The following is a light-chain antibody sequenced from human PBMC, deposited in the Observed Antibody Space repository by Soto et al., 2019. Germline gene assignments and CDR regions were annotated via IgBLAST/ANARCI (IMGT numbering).Light chain of an antibody. CDR3: QQSGSSPWT. CDR2: GAS. CDR1: QTIRSNY. V-gene: IGKV3-20*01. Sequence: ETVLTQSPGTLSLSPGERATLSCRASQTIRSNYLAWYRQTPGQAPRLLIYGASNRATGIADRFSGSGSGTDVTLIISRLEPEDFALYYCQQSGSSPWTFGHGTKVEIK. J-gene: IGKJ1*01.